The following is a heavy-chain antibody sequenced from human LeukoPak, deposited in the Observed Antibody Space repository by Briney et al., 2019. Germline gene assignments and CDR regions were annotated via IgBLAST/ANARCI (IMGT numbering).Heavy chain of an antibody. V-gene: IGHV1-18*01. J-gene: IGHJ6*02. CDR3: ARDDSYGRKYYSGMDV. CDR1: GYTFTSYG. Sequence: GASVKVSCKASGYTFTSYGISWVRQAPGQGLEWMGWISAYNGNTNYAQKLQGRVTMTTDTSTSTAYMELRSLRSDDTAVYYCARDDSYGRKYYSGMDVWGQGTPLTLPS. CDR2: ISAYNGNT. D-gene: IGHD5-18*01.